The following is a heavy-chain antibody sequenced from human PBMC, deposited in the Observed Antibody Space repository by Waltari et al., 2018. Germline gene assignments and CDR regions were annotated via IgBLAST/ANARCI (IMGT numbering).Heavy chain of an antibody. CDR3: ARGRSGSYFRYFDY. CDR2: ISSSGSPI. V-gene: IGHV3-48*03. CDR1: GFTFSGYE. D-gene: IGHD1-26*01. Sequence: EVQLVESGGGLVQPGGSLRLSWPGSGFTFSGYEMNWVRQAPGKGREWVSYISSSGSPIYYANSVKGRFTISRDNAKNSLYLQMNSLRAEDTAVYYCARGRSGSYFRYFDYWGQGALVTVSS. J-gene: IGHJ4*02.